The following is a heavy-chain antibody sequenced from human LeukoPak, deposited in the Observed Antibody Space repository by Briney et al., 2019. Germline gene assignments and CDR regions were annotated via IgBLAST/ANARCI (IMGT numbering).Heavy chain of an antibody. CDR1: GYTFTSYY. Sequence: ASVKVSCKASGYTFTSYYMHWVRQAPGQGLEWMGIINPSGGSTSYAQKFQGRVTITADESTSTAYMELSSLRSEDTAVYYCAVDFWSGYPNWFDPWGQGTLVTVSS. D-gene: IGHD3-3*01. CDR3: AVDFWSGYPNWFDP. J-gene: IGHJ5*02. CDR2: INPSGGST. V-gene: IGHV1-46*03.